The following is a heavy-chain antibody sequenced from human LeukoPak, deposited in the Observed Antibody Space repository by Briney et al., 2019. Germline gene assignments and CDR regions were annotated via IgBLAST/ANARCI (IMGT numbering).Heavy chain of an antibody. V-gene: IGHV4-61*02. J-gene: IGHJ4*02. D-gene: IGHD5-18*01. Sequence: KPSETLSLTCTVSGGSISSSSYYWSWIRQPAGKGLEWIGRIYTSGSTNYNPSLKSRVTISVDTSKNQFSLKLSSVTAADTAVYYCARASLKYSYGPIFDYWGQGTLVTVSS. CDR1: GGSISSSSYY. CDR2: IYTSGST. CDR3: ARASLKYSYGPIFDY.